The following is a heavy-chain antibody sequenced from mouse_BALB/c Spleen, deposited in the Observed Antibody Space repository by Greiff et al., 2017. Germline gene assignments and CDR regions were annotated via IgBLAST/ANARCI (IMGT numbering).Heavy chain of an antibody. D-gene: IGHD2-4*01. CDR1: GFTFSSYT. CDR2: ISNGGGST. Sequence: EVKVVESGGGLVQPGGSLKLSCAASGFTFSSYTMSWVRQTPEKRLEWVAYISNGGGSTYYPDTVKGRFTISRDNAKNTLYLQMSSLKSEDTAMYYCARGDYDGDYAMDYWGQGTSVTVSS. J-gene: IGHJ4*01. CDR3: ARGDYDGDYAMDY. V-gene: IGHV5-12-2*01.